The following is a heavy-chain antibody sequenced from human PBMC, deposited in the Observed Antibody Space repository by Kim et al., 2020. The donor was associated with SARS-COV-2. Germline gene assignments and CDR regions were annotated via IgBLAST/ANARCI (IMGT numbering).Heavy chain of an antibody. Sequence: SETLSLTCAVYGGSFSGYYWSWIRQPPGKGLEWIGEINHSGSTNYNPSLKSRVTISVDTSKNQFSLKLSSVTAADTAVYYCASFPYYDFWSGYFDWFDPWGQGTLVTVSS. CDR1: GGSFSGYY. CDR2: INHSGST. V-gene: IGHV4-34*01. D-gene: IGHD3-3*01. J-gene: IGHJ5*02. CDR3: ASFPYYDFWSGYFDWFDP.